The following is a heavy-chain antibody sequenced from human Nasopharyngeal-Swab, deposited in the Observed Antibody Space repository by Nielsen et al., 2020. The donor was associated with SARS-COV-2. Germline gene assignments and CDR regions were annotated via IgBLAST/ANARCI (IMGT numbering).Heavy chain of an antibody. Sequence: WIRQPPGKGLEWIGEINHSGSTNYNPSLKSRVTISVDTSKNQFSPKLSSVTAADTAVYYCARVSWEGSYYYYYMDVWGKGTTVTVSS. CDR2: INHSGST. D-gene: IGHD1-26*01. CDR3: ARVSWEGSYYYYYMDV. V-gene: IGHV4-34*01. J-gene: IGHJ6*03.